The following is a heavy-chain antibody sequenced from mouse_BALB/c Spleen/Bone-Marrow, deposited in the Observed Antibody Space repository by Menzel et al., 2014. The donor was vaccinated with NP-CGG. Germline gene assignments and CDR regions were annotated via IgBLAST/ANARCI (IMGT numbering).Heavy chain of an antibody. CDR2: INPNNGAT. J-gene: IGHJ3*01. V-gene: IGHV1-22*01. Sequence: VQLQQSGPELVKPGASVKISCKTSGYTFTEYAMHWVKQSHGKSLEWIGGINPNNGATSYNQKFKGKATLTVDKSSSTAYMELRSLTSEDSAVYFCARRQFGPAWFAYWGQGTLVTVSA. CDR3: ARRQFGPAWFAY. CDR1: GYTFTEYA. D-gene: IGHD6-1*01.